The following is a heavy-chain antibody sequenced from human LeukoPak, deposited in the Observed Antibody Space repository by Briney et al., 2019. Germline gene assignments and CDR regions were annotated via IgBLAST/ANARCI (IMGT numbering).Heavy chain of an antibody. CDR3: ARNQAPREEYIWFDP. V-gene: IGHV4-30-2*01. D-gene: IGHD3-10*01. CDR1: GGSISSGGYS. J-gene: IGHJ5*02. CDR2: IYHSGST. Sequence: SQTLSLTCAVSGGSISSGGYSWSWIRQPPGKGLEWIGYIYHSGSTYYNPSLKSRVTISVDRSKNQFSLKLSSVTAADTAVYYCARNQAPREEYIWFDPWGQGTLVTVSS.